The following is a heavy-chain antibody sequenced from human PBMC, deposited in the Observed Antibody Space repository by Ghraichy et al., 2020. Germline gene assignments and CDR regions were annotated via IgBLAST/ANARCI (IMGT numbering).Heavy chain of an antibody. Sequence: LSLTCAASGFTVSSNYMSWVRQAPGKGLEWVSVIYSGGSTYYADSVKGRFTISRDNSKNTLYLQMNSLRAEDTAVYYCARTEAVADLYGMDVWGQGTTVTVSS. V-gene: IGHV3-66*01. CDR1: GFTVSSNY. J-gene: IGHJ6*02. CDR3: ARTEAVADLYGMDV. CDR2: IYSGGST. D-gene: IGHD6-19*01.